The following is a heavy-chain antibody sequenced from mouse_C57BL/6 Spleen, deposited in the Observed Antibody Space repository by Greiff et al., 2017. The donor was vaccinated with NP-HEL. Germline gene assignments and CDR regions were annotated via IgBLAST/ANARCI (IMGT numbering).Heavy chain of an antibody. CDR1: GYTFTSYW. V-gene: IGHV1-50*01. CDR2: IDPSDSYT. Sequence: QVQLQQPGAELVKPGASVKLSCKASGYTFTSYWMQWVKQRPGQGLEWIGEIDPSDSYTNYNQKFKGKATLTVDTSSSTAYMQLSSLTSEDSAVYYCARPYYSNYSFFAYWGQGTLVTVSA. CDR3: ARPYYSNYSFFAY. J-gene: IGHJ3*01. D-gene: IGHD2-5*01.